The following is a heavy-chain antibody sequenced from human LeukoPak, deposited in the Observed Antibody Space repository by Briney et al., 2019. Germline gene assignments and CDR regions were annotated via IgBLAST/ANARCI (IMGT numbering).Heavy chain of an antibody. CDR1: GFTFDDYA. CDR3: AKARPTVAGAVDY. CDR2: ISWNSGSI. J-gene: IGHJ4*02. Sequence: PGGSLRLSCAASGFTFDDYAMHGVRQAPGKGLEWVSGISWNSGSIGYADSVKGRFTISRDNAKNSLYLQMNSLRAEDTALYYCAKARPTVAGAVDYWGQGTLVTVSS. V-gene: IGHV3-9*01. D-gene: IGHD6-19*01.